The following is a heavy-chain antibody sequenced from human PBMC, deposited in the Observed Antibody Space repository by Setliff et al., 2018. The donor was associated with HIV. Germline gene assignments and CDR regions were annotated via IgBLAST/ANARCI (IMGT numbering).Heavy chain of an antibody. CDR1: GFTFSIYN. CDR2: ISSSGSTR. V-gene: IGHV3-48*04. J-gene: IGHJ4*02. CDR3: AREEISYYFDY. Sequence: GGSLRLSCEASGFTFSIYNMNWVRQAPGKGLEWVSYISSSGSTRYYAVSVKGRFTISRDNAKNSLYLQMNSLRAEDTAVYYCAREEISYYFDYWGQGTLVTVSS.